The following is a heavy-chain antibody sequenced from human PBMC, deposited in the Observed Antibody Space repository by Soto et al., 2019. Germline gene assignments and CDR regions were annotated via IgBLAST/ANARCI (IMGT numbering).Heavy chain of an antibody. CDR3: ARDIIVVPAAMPYDGYYYGMDV. CDR1: GFTFSSYS. CDR2: ISSSSSTI. J-gene: IGHJ6*02. Sequence: GGSLRLSCAASGFTFSSYSMNWVRQAPGKGLEWVSYISSSSSTIYYADSVKGRFTISRDNAKNSLYLQMNSLRAEDTAVYYCARDIIVVPAAMPYDGYYYGMDVWGQGTTVTVSS. V-gene: IGHV3-48*01. D-gene: IGHD2-2*01.